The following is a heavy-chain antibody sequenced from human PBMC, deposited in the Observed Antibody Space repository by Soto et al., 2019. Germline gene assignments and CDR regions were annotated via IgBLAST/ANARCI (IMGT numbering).Heavy chain of an antibody. J-gene: IGHJ6*04. Sequence: QVQLQESGPGLVKPSQTLSLTCTVSGGSISSGGYYWSWIRQHPGKGLEWIGYIYYSGSTYYNPSLKSRVTISVDTSKNQFSLKLSSVTAADTAVYYCASGRVRTILGVVTANYGMDVWGKGTTVTVSS. CDR2: IYYSGST. CDR1: GGSISSGGYY. V-gene: IGHV4-31*03. CDR3: ASGRVRTILGVVTANYGMDV. D-gene: IGHD3-3*01.